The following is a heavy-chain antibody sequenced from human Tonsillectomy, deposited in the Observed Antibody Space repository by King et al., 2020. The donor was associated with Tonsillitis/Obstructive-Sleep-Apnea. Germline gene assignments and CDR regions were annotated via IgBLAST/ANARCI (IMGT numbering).Heavy chain of an antibody. V-gene: IGHV3-23*04. D-gene: IGHD2-2*01. Sequence: VQLVESGGGLVQPGGSLRLSCAASGFTFSSYAMSWVRQAPGKGLEWVSAISGSGGSTYYADSVKGRFTISRDNSKNTLYLQMNSLRAEDTAVYYCAKTPREVVPAAIGVGFDYWGQGTLVTVSS. CDR3: AKTPREVVPAAIGVGFDY. J-gene: IGHJ4*02. CDR2: ISGSGGST. CDR1: GFTFSSYA.